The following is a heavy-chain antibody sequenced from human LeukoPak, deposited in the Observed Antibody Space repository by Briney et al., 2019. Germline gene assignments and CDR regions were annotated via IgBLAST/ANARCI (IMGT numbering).Heavy chain of an antibody. J-gene: IGHJ4*02. D-gene: IGHD3-3*01. V-gene: IGHV4-39*07. CDR3: ARGRSGYYISMGLNDY. CDR1: GGSISSSSYY. Sequence: PSETLSLTCTVSGGSISSSSYYWGWIRQPPGKGLEWIGEINHSGSTNYNPSLKSRVTISVDTSKSQFSLKLSSVTAADTAVYYCARGRSGYYISMGLNDYWGQGTLVTVSS. CDR2: INHSGST.